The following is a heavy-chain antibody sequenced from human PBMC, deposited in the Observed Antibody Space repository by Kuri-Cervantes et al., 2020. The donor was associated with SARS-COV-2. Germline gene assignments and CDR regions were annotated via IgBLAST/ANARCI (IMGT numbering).Heavy chain of an antibody. CDR3: ARGKGWLQLDY. Sequence: GESLKISCAASGFTFSSYSMNWVRQAPEKGLEWVSYISSSSSYKYYADSVKGRFTISRDKTKNSLYLQMNSLRAEDTALYYCARGKGWLQLDYWGQGTLVTVSS. CDR2: ISSSSSYK. CDR1: GFTFSSYS. D-gene: IGHD5-24*01. V-gene: IGHV3-21*04. J-gene: IGHJ4*02.